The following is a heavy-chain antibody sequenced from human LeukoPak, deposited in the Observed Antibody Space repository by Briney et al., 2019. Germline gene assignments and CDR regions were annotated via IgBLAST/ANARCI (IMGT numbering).Heavy chain of an antibody. V-gene: IGHV3-23*01. CDR1: GFTFSTYW. CDR2: IEIGGDSA. CDR3: VRDHVHCRGGSCYGDH. Sequence: GGSLRLSCAASGFTFSTYWMHWVRQVPGKGLEWVSAIEIGGDSAYHADSVKGRFTISRDNSKNTLYLQMSSLRAHDTAVYYCVRDHVHCRGGSCYGDHWGQGALVTVSS. J-gene: IGHJ4*02. D-gene: IGHD2-15*01.